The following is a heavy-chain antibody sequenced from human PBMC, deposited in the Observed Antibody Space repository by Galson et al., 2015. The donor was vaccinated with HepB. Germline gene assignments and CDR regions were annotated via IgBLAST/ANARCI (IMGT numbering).Heavy chain of an antibody. CDR2: ISSSSNTI. CDR3: ARGGSSSWYPENTNSYFDL. Sequence: SLRLSCAASGFTFSSYSINWVRQAPGKGLEWVSYISSSSNTIHYADSVKGRFIISRDNAKNSLYLQMNSLRDEDTAVYYCARGGSSSWYPENTNSYFDLWGRGTLVTVSS. J-gene: IGHJ2*01. D-gene: IGHD6-13*01. V-gene: IGHV3-48*02. CDR1: GFTFSSYS.